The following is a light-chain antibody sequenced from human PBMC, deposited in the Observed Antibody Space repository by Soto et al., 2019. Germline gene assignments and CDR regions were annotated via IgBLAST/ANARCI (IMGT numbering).Light chain of an antibody. CDR1: SSDIGSYDH. CDR3: ISYTDGQSYL. V-gene: IGLV2-14*03. Sequence: QSALTQPASVAGSPGQSITISCSGTSSDIGSYDHVAWYQQFPGKSPKLIIYAVSDRPSGVSDRFSGSKSGISASLTISGLQTEDEADYYCISYTDGQSYLFGTGTKVTAL. J-gene: IGLJ1*01. CDR2: AVS.